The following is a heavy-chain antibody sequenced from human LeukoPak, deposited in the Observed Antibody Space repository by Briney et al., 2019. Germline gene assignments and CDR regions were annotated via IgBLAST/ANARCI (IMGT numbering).Heavy chain of an antibody. CDR2: INPRSGGT. CDR1: GYTFTGYY. CDR3: AGRPDTSVVAIFDY. V-gene: IGHV1-2*02. D-gene: IGHD3-22*01. Sequence: ASVKVSCKASGYTFTGYYVHWVRQAPGQGLEWMGWINPRSGGTNYAQKFQGRVTMTGDTSISTAYMELSSLSSDDTAVYFCAGRPDTSVVAIFDYWGQGTLVTISS. J-gene: IGHJ4*02.